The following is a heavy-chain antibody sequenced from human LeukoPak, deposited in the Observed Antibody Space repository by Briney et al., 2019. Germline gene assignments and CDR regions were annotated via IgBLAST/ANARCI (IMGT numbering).Heavy chain of an antibody. D-gene: IGHD2-21*01. CDR2: INPMSSSI. CDR1: GYTLTSYY. V-gene: IGHV1-46*01. CDR3: ARGVVNAGGRYFHY. Sequence: ASVKVSCKASGYTLTSYYIHWVRQAPGQGLEWMGIINPMSSSISYAQKFQGRVTMTRDTSTSTVHMELSSLTSEDTAVYYCARGVVNAGGRYFHYWGQGTLVTVSS. J-gene: IGHJ1*01.